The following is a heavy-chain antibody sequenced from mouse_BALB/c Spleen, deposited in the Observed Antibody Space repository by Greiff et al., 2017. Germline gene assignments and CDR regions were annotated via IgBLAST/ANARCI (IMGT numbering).Heavy chain of an antibody. J-gene: IGHJ4*01. D-gene: IGHD2-3*01. Sequence: DVHLVESGGGLVQPGGSLKLSCAASGFTFSSYTMSWVRQTPEKRLEWVAYISNGGGSTYYPDTVKGRFTISRDNAKNTLYLQMSSLKSEDTAMYYGARGGFYENAMDDWGQGTSVTVSA. CDR1: GFTFSSYT. V-gene: IGHV5-12-2*01. CDR2: ISNGGGST. CDR3: ARGGFYENAMDD.